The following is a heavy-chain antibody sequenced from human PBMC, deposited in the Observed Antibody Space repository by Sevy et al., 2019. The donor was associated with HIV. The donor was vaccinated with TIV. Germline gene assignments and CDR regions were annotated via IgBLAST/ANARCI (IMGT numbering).Heavy chain of an antibody. V-gene: IGHV3-23*01. J-gene: IGHJ5*02. D-gene: IGHD6-13*01. CDR1: GFIFSSYA. Sequence: GGSLRLSCAASGFIFSSYAMSWVRQAPGKGLESVSAISGSGGSTYYADSVKGRFTISRDNSKNTLYLQMNSLRAEDTAVYYCAQRRGQQLGLFDPWGQGSLVTVSS. CDR2: ISGSGGST. CDR3: AQRRGQQLGLFDP.